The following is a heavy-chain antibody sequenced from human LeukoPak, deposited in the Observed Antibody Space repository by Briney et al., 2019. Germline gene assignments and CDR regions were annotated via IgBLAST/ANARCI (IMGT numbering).Heavy chain of an antibody. J-gene: IGHJ4*02. CDR3: ARDADHFDY. Sequence: GGSLRLSCVASGFTFSSYAMSWVRQAPGKGLEWVSGISGSGGTTYYADSVKGRFTISRDNSKNTLYLQMNSLRSDDTAVYYCARDADHFDYWGQGTLVTVSS. CDR1: GFTFSSYA. V-gene: IGHV3-23*01. CDR2: ISGSGGTT.